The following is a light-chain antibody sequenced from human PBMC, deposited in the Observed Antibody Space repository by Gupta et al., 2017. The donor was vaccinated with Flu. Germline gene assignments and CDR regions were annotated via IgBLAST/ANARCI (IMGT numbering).Light chain of an antibody. J-gene: IGLJ3*02. V-gene: IGLV2-11*01. CDR2: DDS. Sequence: QSALPQPRSVSGSPGQSVTLSCTGTSSDVGAYDYVSWFQHHSGKAPKLLIYDDSQRPSGVPDHFSGSKSGNTASLTTTGLQAEDEADYYCCSYEDSGRYWVFGGGTKLTVL. CDR3: CSYEDSGRYWV. CDR1: SSDVGAYDY.